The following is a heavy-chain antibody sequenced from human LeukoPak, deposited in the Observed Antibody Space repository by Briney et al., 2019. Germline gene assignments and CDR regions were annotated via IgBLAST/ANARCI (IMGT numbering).Heavy chain of an antibody. CDR3: ARYSACGTWVDLDY. CDR2: LYTSGST. Sequence: SETLSLTCTVSGASLSTYYWSWIRQPAGKGLEWIGRLYTSGSTSYNPSLKSRVTISEETSRNQFSLKLYSVTAADTAVYYCARYSACGTWVDLDYWGQGTLVTVSS. V-gene: IGHV4-4*07. D-gene: IGHD1-26*01. J-gene: IGHJ4*02. CDR1: GASLSTYY.